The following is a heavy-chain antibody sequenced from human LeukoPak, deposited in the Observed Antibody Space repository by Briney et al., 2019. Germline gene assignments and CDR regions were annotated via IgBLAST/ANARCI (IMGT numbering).Heavy chain of an antibody. Sequence: GESLKSSCKGSGYSFTSYCIGWVRQMPGKGLEWMGIIYPGDSDTRYSPSFQGQVTISADKSISTAYLQWSSLKASDTAMYYCARHEMRGYGALASCMDVWGQGTTVTVSS. CDR2: IYPGDSDT. D-gene: IGHD4-17*01. CDR1: GYSFTSYC. J-gene: IGHJ6*02. V-gene: IGHV5-51*01. CDR3: ARHEMRGYGALASCMDV.